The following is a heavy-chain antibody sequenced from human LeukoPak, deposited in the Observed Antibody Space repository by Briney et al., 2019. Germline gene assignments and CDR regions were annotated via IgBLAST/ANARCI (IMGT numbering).Heavy chain of an antibody. Sequence: GGSLRLSCAASGFTFSSYWMYWVLQAPGKGLVWVSRINSDGTSTNYAESVKGRFTISRDNAKNTLYLQMNSLRAEDTAMYYCARVTSSRGAIDIWGQGTMVTVSS. D-gene: IGHD2-2*01. CDR2: INSDGTST. J-gene: IGHJ3*02. CDR1: GFTFSSYW. V-gene: IGHV3-74*01. CDR3: ARVTSSRGAIDI.